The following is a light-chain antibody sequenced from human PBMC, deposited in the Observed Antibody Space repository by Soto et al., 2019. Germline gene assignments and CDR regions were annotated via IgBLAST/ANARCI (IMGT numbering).Light chain of an antibody. CDR2: AAS. Sequence: DIQMTQSPSSVSSSIGDRVTITCRASQDISSWLAWYQKKPGKAPKLLIYAASSLQSGVPSRFSGSKSGTDFTLTISSLQPEDFATYYCQQSYSSPITFGQGTRLEIK. CDR1: QDISSW. CDR3: QQSYSSPIT. V-gene: IGKV1-12*01. J-gene: IGKJ5*01.